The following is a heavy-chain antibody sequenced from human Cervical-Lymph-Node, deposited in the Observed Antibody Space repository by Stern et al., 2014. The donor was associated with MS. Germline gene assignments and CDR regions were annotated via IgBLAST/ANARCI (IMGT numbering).Heavy chain of an antibody. J-gene: IGHJ6*02. CDR3: MGVGDAMHV. CDR1: GFTLRNFG. CDR2: MSFVGGNK. Sequence: VQLVESGGGVVQPGRSLRLSCAASGFTLRNFGMHWVRQAPGKGLEWVAVMSFVGGNKKYGDSVKGRFSISRDIANNTLFLQMNSLRPEDTAVYYCMGVGDAMHVWGQGTTVIVSS. V-gene: IGHV3-30*03.